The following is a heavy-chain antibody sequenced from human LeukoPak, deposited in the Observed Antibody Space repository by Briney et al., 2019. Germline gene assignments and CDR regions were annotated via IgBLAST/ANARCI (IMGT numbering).Heavy chain of an antibody. CDR3: TTDRYYYDSSTDF. CDR2: IKSKTDGGTT. CDR1: AFTFSNAW. Sequence: GGSLRLSCAASAFTFSNAWMSWVRQAPGKGLEGVRRIKSKTDGGTTDHAAPVKGRFTIFRDKSKNTQCLQMNSMKREDTAVYYCTTDRYYYDSSTDFWGQGTMVTVSS. V-gene: IGHV3-15*01. D-gene: IGHD3-22*01. J-gene: IGHJ4*02.